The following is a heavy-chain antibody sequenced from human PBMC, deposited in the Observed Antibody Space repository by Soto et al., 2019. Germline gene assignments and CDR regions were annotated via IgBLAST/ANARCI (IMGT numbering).Heavy chain of an antibody. CDR3: AGQAMIVVVTSAIDY. J-gene: IGHJ4*02. CDR1: GGSISSSSYY. V-gene: IGHV4-39*01. Sequence: QLQLQESGPGLVKPSETLSLTCTVSGGSISSSSYYWGWIRQPPGKGLEWIGSIYYSGSTYYNPSLKSRVTISVDTSKNQFSLKLSSVTAADTAVYYCAGQAMIVVVTSAIDYWGQGTLVTVSS. CDR2: IYYSGST. D-gene: IGHD3-22*01.